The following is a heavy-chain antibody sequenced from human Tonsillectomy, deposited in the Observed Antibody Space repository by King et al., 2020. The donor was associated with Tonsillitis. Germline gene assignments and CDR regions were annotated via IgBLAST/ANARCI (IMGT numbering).Heavy chain of an antibody. V-gene: IGHV1-3*01. J-gene: IGHJ4*02. CDR2: INAGNGNT. Sequence: VQLVQSGAEVKKPGASVKVSCKASGSTFPSYAMHWVRQAPGQRLEWMGWINAGNGNTKYSQKFQGRVTITRDTSASTAYMELSSLRSEDTAVYYCARGPVALLIDYWGQGTLVTVSS. CDR1: GSTFPSYA. CDR3: ARGPVALLIDY. D-gene: IGHD6-19*01.